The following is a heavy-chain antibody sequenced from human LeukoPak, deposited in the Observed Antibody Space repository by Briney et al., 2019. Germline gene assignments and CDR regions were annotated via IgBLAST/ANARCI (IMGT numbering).Heavy chain of an antibody. CDR3: TRDQEGSDY. CDR2: ITSSSSAK. V-gene: IGHV3-48*01. CDR1: GFTFSFYS. Sequence: GGSLRLSCAASGFTFSFYSMNWVRQAPGKGLEWVSYITSSSSAKYYADSVKGRFTISRDNAENSLYLQMNSLRAEDTAVYYCTRDQEGSDYWGQGTLVTVSS. J-gene: IGHJ4*02.